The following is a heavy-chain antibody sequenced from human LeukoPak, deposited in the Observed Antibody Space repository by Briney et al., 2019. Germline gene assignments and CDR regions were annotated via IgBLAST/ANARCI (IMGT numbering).Heavy chain of an antibody. V-gene: IGHV4-59*08. Sequence: SETLSLTCTVSGGSISSYYWSWIRQPPGKGLEWIGYIYYSGSTNYNPSLKSRVTISVDTSKNQFSLKLSSVTAADTAVYYCARGGEPGTTPTFDYWGQGTLVTVSS. CDR1: GGSISSYY. J-gene: IGHJ4*02. D-gene: IGHD1-1*01. CDR3: ARGGEPGTTPTFDY. CDR2: IYYSGST.